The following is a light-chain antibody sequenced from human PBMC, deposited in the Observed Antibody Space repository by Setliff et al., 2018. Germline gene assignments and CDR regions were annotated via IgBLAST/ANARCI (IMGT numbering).Light chain of an antibody. CDR2: EIS. J-gene: IGLJ1*01. CDR3: SSYAGTNNPYV. Sequence: QSALTQPPSASGSPGQSLIISCTGTSRDVGSSTFVSWYQQHPGKAPKLLIYEISKWPSGVPDRFSGSKSGNTASLTVSGLQAEDEADYYCSSYAGTNNPYVFGSGTKGTVL. CDR1: SRDVGSSTF. V-gene: IGLV2-8*01.